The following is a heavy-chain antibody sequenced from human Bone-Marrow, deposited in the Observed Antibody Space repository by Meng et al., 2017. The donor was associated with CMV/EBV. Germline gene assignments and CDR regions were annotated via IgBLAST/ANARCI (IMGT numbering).Heavy chain of an antibody. V-gene: IGHV4-59*01. J-gene: IGHJ4*02. CDR1: GGSISSYY. Sequence: SETLSLTCTVSGGSISSYYWSWIRQPPGKGLEWIGYIYYSGSTNYNPSLKSRVTISVDTSKNQFSLKLSSVTAADTAVYYCARVRDLFRYFDYWGQGTLVTFSS. CDR2: IYYSGST. CDR3: ARVRDLFRYFDY.